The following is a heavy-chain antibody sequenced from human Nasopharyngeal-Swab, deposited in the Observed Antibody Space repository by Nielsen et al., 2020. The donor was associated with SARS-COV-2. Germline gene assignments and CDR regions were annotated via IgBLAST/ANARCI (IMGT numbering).Heavy chain of an antibody. J-gene: IGHJ4*02. D-gene: IGHD3-16*02. CDR2: INAGNGNT. CDR3: ASGGAGGVIVTYYFDY. V-gene: IGHV1-3*01. Sequence: WVRQAPGQRLEWMGWINAGNGNTKYSQKCQGRVTITRDTSASTAYMELSSLRSEDTAVYYCASGGAGGVIVTYYFDYWGQGTLVTVSS.